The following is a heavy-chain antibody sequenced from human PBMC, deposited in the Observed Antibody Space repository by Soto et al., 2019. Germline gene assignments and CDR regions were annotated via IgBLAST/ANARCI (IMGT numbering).Heavy chain of an antibody. Sequence: PSETLALTCTGSGGSISSGGYYWSWIRQHPGKGLEWIGYVNYSGSTYYNPSLKSRVTISVDTSKNQFSLRLSSVTAADTAVYYCARDRFGPNYRFDYWGQGTLVTVSS. V-gene: IGHV4-31*03. CDR2: VNYSGST. CDR1: GGSISSGGYY. CDR3: ARDRFGPNYRFDY. D-gene: IGHD4-4*01. J-gene: IGHJ4*02.